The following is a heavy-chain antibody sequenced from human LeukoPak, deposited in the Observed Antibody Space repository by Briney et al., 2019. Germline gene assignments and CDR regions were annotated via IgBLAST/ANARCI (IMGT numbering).Heavy chain of an antibody. D-gene: IGHD5-12*01. Sequence: PSETLSLTCTVSGGSISSYFWSWIRQPPGKGLEWIGHISYSGNTNYDPSLKSRVTISVDTSKNQFSLNLTAVTAADTAVYYCASLYSGYDSLDFDYWGQGTLVTVSS. CDR2: ISYSGNT. CDR3: ASLYSGYDSLDFDY. V-gene: IGHV4-59*01. CDR1: GGSISSYF. J-gene: IGHJ4*02.